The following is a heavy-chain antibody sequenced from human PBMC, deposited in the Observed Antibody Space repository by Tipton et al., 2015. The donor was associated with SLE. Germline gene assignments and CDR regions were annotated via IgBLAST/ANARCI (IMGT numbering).Heavy chain of an antibody. CDR2: FYFSGSS. V-gene: IGHV4-59*01. CDR1: GVSICTYY. D-gene: IGHD3-10*01. Sequence: TLSLTCSVSGVSICTYYWSWIRQSPGKGLEWIGFFYFSGSSQYNPSLKRRVAISADTSNNQFSLELRSVTAADTAVYYCARHLGVIVAFEGWGQGTVRTVS. J-gene: IGHJ3*01. CDR3: ARHLGVIVAFEG.